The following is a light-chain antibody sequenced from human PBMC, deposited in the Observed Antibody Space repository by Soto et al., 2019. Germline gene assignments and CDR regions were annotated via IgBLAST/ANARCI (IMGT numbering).Light chain of an antibody. CDR3: QQYNTWPPLT. V-gene: IGKV3-15*01. J-gene: IGKJ4*01. CDR1: PRVSSN. CDR2: GAS. Sequence: EIVMTQSPATLSVSPGERATLSCMASPRVSSNFAWYQQKPGQAPRLLIYGASTRATGIPARFSGSGSGTEFTLTISSLQSEDFAVYYCQQYNTWPPLTFGGGTKVEIK.